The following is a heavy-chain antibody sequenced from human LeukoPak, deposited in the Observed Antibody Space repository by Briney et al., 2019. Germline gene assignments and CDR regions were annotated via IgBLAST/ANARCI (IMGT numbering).Heavy chain of an antibody. Sequence: GGSLRLSCAASGFTFSDYYMSWIRQTPGKGLEWVSYISSSGSTIYYADSLKGRFTISRDNAKNSLYLQMNSLRAEDTVVYYCARDGKTYYDFWSGYNPLDYWGQGTLVTVSS. D-gene: IGHD3-3*01. V-gene: IGHV3-11*04. CDR3: ARDGKTYYDFWSGYNPLDY. CDR2: ISSSGSTI. CDR1: GFTFSDYY. J-gene: IGHJ4*02.